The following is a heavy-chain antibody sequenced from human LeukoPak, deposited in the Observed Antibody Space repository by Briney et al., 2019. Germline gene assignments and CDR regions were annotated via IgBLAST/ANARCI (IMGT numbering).Heavy chain of an antibody. CDR2: ISGSGGST. D-gene: IGHD3-3*01. V-gene: IGHV3-23*01. Sequence: GGSLRLSCAASGFTFTNYALSRVRQAPGKGRECVSTISGSGGSTYYADSVKGRFTISRDNSKNTLYLQMNSLRAEDTAVYYCAKGITIFGVIIDYCYYMDVWGKGATVTVSS. CDR1: GFTFTNYA. J-gene: IGHJ6*03. CDR3: AKGITIFGVIIDYCYYMDV.